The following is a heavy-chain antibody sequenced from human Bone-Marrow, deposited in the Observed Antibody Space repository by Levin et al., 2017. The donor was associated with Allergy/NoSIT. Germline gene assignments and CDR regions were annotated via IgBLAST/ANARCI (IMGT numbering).Heavy chain of an antibody. V-gene: IGHV3-7*01. CDR3: ARDQFRRATIGARWFDP. D-gene: IGHD5-24*01. J-gene: IGHJ5*02. CDR2: IKEDGSEK. CDR1: GFTFRNSW. Sequence: LSLTCAASGFTFRNSWMSWVRQAPWKGLEWVANIKEDGSEKYYVDSVKGRFTISRDNAKNSLFVQMNSLRVEDTAVYYCARDQFRRATIGARWFDPWGQGTLVTVSS.